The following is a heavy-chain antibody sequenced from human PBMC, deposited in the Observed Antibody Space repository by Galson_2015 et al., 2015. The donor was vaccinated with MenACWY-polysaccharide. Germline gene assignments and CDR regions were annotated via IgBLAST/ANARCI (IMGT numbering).Heavy chain of an antibody. J-gene: IGHJ4*02. CDR1: GFTFCSYG. CDR3: AKDRTAAASDGDY. CDR2: IRYDGRDD. D-gene: IGHD6-13*01. Sequence: SLRLSCAASGFTFCSYGMHWVRQAPGKGLKWVAFIRYDGRDDYYADSVKGRFTLPRDNSKNTLSLQMDSLRAEDTAVYYWAKDRTAAASDGDYWGQGTLVTVSS. V-gene: IGHV3-30*02.